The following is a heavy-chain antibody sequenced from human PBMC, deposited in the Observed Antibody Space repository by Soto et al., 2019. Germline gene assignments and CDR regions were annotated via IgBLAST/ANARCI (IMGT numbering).Heavy chain of an antibody. Sequence: GGSLRLSCAASGFTFSSYWMHWVRQAPGKGLVWVSRINSDGSSTSYADSVKGRFTISRDNSKNTLYLQMNSLRAEDRAVYYGAKGATVRVVRNYYYMDVWGKGTPVTVSS. CDR1: GFTFSSYW. CDR2: INSDGSST. CDR3: AKGATVRVVRNYYYMDV. D-gene: IGHD3-10*01. J-gene: IGHJ6*03. V-gene: IGHV3-74*01.